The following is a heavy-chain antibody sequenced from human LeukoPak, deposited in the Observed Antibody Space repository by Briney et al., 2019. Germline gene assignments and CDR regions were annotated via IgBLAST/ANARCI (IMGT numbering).Heavy chain of an antibody. CDR1: GFTSSSYS. J-gene: IGHJ4*02. CDR2: ISSSSSYI. V-gene: IGHV3-21*04. Sequence: GGSLSLSCAASGFTSSSYSMNWVRQAAGKGLEWVASISSSSSYIYYADSVKGRFTISRDNAKNTLYLQMNSLRAEDTALHYCAKDNRVAAAGPFYYWGQGTLVTVSS. D-gene: IGHD6-13*01. CDR3: AKDNRVAAAGPFYY.